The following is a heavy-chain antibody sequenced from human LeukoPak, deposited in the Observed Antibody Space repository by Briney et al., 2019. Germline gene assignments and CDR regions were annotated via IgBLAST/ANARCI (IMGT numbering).Heavy chain of an antibody. Sequence: RSSETLSLTCTVSGGSISSGGYYWSWIRQHPGKGLEWIGHIYYSGSTYYNPSLKSRVTISVDTSKNQFSLKLSSVTAADTAVYYCARAAARLSGCDYWGQGTLVTVSS. CDR3: ARAAARLSGCDY. V-gene: IGHV4-31*03. D-gene: IGHD6-6*01. J-gene: IGHJ4*02. CDR1: GGSISSGGYY. CDR2: IYYSGST.